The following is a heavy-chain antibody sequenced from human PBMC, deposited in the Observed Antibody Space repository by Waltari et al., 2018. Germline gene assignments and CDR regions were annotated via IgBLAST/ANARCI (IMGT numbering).Heavy chain of an antibody. V-gene: IGHV1-69*05. CDR1: GGTFSSYA. J-gene: IGHJ5*02. CDR3: ARGPLFGVPENWFDP. CDR2: IIPIFGTA. Sequence: QVQLVQSGAEVKKPGSSVKVSCKASGGTFSSYAISWVRQAPGQGLEWMGRIIPIFGTANYAQKFQGRVTMTRNTSISTAYMELSSLRSEDTAVYYCARGPLFGVPENWFDPWGQGTLVTVSS. D-gene: IGHD3-3*01.